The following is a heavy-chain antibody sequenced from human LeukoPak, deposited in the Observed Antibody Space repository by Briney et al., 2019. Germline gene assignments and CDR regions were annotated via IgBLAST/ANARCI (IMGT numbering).Heavy chain of an antibody. CDR3: ARVSGYDWESFYDY. CDR1: GGSISSYY. V-gene: IGHV4-59*01. Sequence: SETLSLTCTVSGGSISSYYWSWVRQPPGKGLEWIGYIYYSGSTNYNPSLKSRVTISVDTSKNQFSLKLSSVTAADTAMYYCARVSGYDWESFYDYWGQGSLVTVSS. J-gene: IGHJ4*02. D-gene: IGHD5-12*01. CDR2: IYYSGST.